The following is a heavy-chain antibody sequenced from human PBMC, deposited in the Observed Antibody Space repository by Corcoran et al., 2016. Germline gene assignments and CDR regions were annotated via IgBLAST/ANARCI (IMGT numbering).Heavy chain of an antibody. CDR2: ISFDGKVQ. J-gene: IGHJ4*02. CDR1: GFTFSSYG. D-gene: IGHD6-19*01. Sequence: QVQLVESGGGVVQPGRSLRLSCAASGFTFSSYGMHWVRQAPGKGLEWVAVISFDGKVQYYADSVKGRFSISRDSSKNTLYLQMNSLRIEDTAVYYCARERTTTRAVADDCWGQGTLVTVSS. CDR3: ARERTTTRAVADDC. V-gene: IGHV3-30*03.